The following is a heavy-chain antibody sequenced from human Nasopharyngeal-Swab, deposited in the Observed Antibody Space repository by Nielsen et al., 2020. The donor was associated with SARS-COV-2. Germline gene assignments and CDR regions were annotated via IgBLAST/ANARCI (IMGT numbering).Heavy chain of an antibody. D-gene: IGHD2-15*01. Sequence: GESLKISCAVSGFIFSSYWMTWVRQAPGKGLEWVSYISSSGSTIYYADSVKGRFTISRDNAKNSLYLQMNSLRAEDTAVYYCARGGGSYYYGMDVWGQGTTVTVSS. CDR3: ARGGGSYYYGMDV. J-gene: IGHJ6*02. CDR2: ISSSGSTI. V-gene: IGHV3-48*04. CDR1: GFIFSSYW.